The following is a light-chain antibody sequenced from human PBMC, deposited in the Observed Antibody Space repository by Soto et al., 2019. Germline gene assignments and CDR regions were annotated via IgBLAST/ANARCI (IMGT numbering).Light chain of an antibody. CDR1: QDIRSW. CDR3: QQYNSYRA. Sequence: DIHMTQSPSSVSAAVGDSVTFTCRASQDIRSWLAWYQQKPGKAPKLLLDAASILQSGVPSRFSGSGSGTEFPLTISSLQPDDFATYYCQQYNSYRAFGQGTKVDI. V-gene: IGKV1D-16*01. J-gene: IGKJ1*01. CDR2: AAS.